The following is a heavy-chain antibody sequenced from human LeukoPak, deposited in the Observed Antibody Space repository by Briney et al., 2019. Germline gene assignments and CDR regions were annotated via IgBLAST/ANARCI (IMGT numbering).Heavy chain of an antibody. Sequence: PGGSLRLSCAASGFTFSSYAMHWVRQAPGKGLEWVAVISYDGSNKYYADSVKGRFTISRDNSKNTLYLQMNSLRAEDTAVYYCARVRGSSVYRGLVFPFDYWGQGTLVTVSS. CDR1: GFTFSSYA. D-gene: IGHD6-19*01. CDR2: ISYDGSNK. CDR3: ARVRGSSVYRGLVFPFDY. J-gene: IGHJ4*02. V-gene: IGHV3-30-3*01.